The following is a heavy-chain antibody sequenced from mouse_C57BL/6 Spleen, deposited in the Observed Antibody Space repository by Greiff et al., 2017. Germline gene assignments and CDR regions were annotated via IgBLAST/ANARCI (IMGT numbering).Heavy chain of an antibody. CDR3: ARGGGKGGYYAMDG. Sequence: EVKLQESGPGLVKPSQSLSLTCSVTGFSITSGYYWYLIRQFPGNKLEWMGYISDDGSNNYNSSLKKRISITRDTSKNQFYLKLNSVTTEDTATYYCARGGGKGGYYAMDGWGQGTSVTVST. V-gene: IGHV3-6*01. D-gene: IGHD1-1*02. CDR1: GFSITSGYY. J-gene: IGHJ4*01. CDR2: ISDDGSN.